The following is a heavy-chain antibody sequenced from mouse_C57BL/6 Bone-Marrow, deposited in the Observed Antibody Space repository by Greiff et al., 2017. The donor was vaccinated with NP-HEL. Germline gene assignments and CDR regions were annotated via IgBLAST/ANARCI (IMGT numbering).Heavy chain of an antibody. CDR1: GYAFSSSW. D-gene: IGHD1-1*01. Sequence: QVQLQQSGPELVKPGASVKISCKASGYAFSSSWMNWVKQRPGKGLEWIGRIYPGDGDTNYNGKFKGKATLTADKSSSTAYMQLSSLTSEGSAVYVCARSYYGSSFWYFDVWGTGTTVTVSS. J-gene: IGHJ1*03. CDR2: IYPGDGDT. V-gene: IGHV1-82*01. CDR3: ARSYYGSSFWYFDV.